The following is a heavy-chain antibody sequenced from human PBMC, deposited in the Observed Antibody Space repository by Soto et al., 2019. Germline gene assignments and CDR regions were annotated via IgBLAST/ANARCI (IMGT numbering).Heavy chain of an antibody. Sequence: SETLSLTCVVYGGSFSDYYWSWIRQPPGKGLEWIGEISHSGSTNYSPSLKSRVAMSVDTPKKQFSLKLGSVTAADTAVYYCARTPYDSSGYYFDYWGEGTLVTVSS. D-gene: IGHD3-22*01. CDR2: ISHSGST. CDR1: GGSFSDYY. J-gene: IGHJ4*02. V-gene: IGHV4-34*01. CDR3: ARTPYDSSGYYFDY.